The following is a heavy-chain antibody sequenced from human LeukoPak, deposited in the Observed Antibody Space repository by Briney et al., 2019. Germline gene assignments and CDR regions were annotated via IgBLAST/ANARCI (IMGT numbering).Heavy chain of an antibody. CDR3: ARGSGEPRSYYYYYMDV. V-gene: IGHV4-39*07. CDR2: IYYSGST. Sequence: SETLSLTCTVSGGSISSSSYYWGWIRQPPGKGLEWIGSIYYSGSTYYNPSPKSRVTISVDTSKNQFSLKLSSVTAADTAVYYCARGSGEPRSYYYYYMDVWGKGTTVTISS. D-gene: IGHD3-10*01. CDR1: GGSISSSSYY. J-gene: IGHJ6*03.